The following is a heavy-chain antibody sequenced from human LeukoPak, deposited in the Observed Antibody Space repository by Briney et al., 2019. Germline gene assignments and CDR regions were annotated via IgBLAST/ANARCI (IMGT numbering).Heavy chain of an antibody. CDR2: IKPDGSEK. CDR1: GFTFSSSW. CDR3: ARDTVGVTDY. V-gene: IGHV3-7*01. Sequence: PGGSLRLSCAASGFTFSSSWMSWVRQAPGKGLEWVTNIKPDGSEKYYVDSVKGRFTIPRDNAKNSLYLQMNSLRAEDTALYYCARDTVGVTDYWGQGTLVTVSS. J-gene: IGHJ4*02. D-gene: IGHD1-26*01.